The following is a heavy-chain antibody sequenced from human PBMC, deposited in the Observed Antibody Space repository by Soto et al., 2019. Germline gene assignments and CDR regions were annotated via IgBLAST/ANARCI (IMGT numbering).Heavy chain of an antibody. CDR1: GYSFTSYC. V-gene: IGHV5-51*01. CDR2: IYPGDSDT. Sequence: GESLKISCSGSGYSFTSYCIGWVSQMPGKGLEWMGIIYPGDSDTRYSPSFQGQVTISADKSISTAYLQWSSLKASDTAMYYCARPTPTAIVYWGQGTLVTVSS. J-gene: IGHJ4*02. CDR3: ARPTPTAIVY.